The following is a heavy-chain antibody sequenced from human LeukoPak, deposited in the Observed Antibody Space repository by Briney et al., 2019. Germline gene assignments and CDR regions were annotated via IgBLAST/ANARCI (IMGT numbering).Heavy chain of an antibody. CDR3: ASRRYPVEMATIMYYYYYMDV. V-gene: IGHV1-69*13. CDR1: GGTFSSYA. D-gene: IGHD5-24*01. J-gene: IGHJ6*03. Sequence: SVKVSCKASGGTFSSYAISWVRQAPGQGLEWMGGIIPIFGTANYAQKFQGRVTITADESTSTAYMELSSLRSEDTAVYYCASRRYPVEMATIMYYYYYMDVWGKGTTVTVSS. CDR2: IIPIFGTA.